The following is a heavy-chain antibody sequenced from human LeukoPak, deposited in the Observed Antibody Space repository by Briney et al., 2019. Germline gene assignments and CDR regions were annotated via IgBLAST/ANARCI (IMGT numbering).Heavy chain of an antibody. Sequence: GGSLRLSCAASGFTFSNAWMSWVRQAPGKGLEWVGRIKSKTDGGTTDYAAPVKGRFTISRNDSKNTLYLQMNSLKTEDTAVYYCTRALRYFDWSPKSGYYYYYYMDVWGKGTTVTISS. V-gene: IGHV3-15*01. CDR1: GFTFSNAW. D-gene: IGHD3-9*01. CDR2: IKSKTDGGTT. CDR3: TRALRYFDWSPKSGYYYYYYMDV. J-gene: IGHJ6*03.